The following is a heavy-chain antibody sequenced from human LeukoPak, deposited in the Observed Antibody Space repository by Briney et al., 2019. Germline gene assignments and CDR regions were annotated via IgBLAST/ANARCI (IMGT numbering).Heavy chain of an antibody. CDR2: ISWDGGST. D-gene: IGHD3-10*01. Sequence: GGSLRLSCAASGFTFDDYTMHWVRQAPGKGLEWVSLISWDGGSTYYADSVKGRFTISRDNSENSLYLQMNSLRTEDTALYYCAKGSSGSYFYYYYYYMDVWGKGTTVTVSS. J-gene: IGHJ6*03. V-gene: IGHV3-43*01. CDR3: AKGSSGSYFYYYYYYMDV. CDR1: GFTFDDYT.